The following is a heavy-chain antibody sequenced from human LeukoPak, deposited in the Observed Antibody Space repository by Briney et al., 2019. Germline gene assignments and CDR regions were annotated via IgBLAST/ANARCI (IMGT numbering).Heavy chain of an antibody. CDR1: GYTFTGYY. J-gene: IGHJ4*02. D-gene: IGHD3-10*01. CDR2: INPNSGGT. V-gene: IGHV1-2*06. CDR3: ARGLSRKKFGELSYYFDY. Sequence: GASVKVSCKASGYTFTGYYMHWVRQAPGQGLEWMGRINPNSGGTNYAQKFQGRVTMTRNTSISTAYMELSSLRSEDTAVYYCARGLSRKKFGELSYYFDYWGQGTLVTVSS.